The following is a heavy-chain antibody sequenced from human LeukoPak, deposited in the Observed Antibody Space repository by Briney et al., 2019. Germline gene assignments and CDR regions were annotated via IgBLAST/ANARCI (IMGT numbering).Heavy chain of an antibody. CDR2: IYYSGST. D-gene: IGHD3-10*01. CDR1: GGSISSSSYY. Sequence: SETLSLTCTVSGGSISSSSYYWGWIRQPPGKGLEWIGSIYYSGSTYYNPSLKSRVTISVDTSKNQFSLKLSSVTAADTAVYYCARDTWFGAGRTFDYGGQGTLVTVSS. J-gene: IGHJ4*02. V-gene: IGHV4-39*07. CDR3: ARDTWFGAGRTFDY.